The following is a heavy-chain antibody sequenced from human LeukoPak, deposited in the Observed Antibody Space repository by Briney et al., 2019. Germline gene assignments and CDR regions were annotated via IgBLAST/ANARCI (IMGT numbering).Heavy chain of an antibody. CDR3: ARDSAGNDY. J-gene: IGHJ4*02. V-gene: IGHV3-7*01. D-gene: IGHD6-13*01. CDR2: IKQDGSEK. Sequence: GGSLRLSCAASGFTFSAYWMSWVRQAPGKGLEWVANIKQDGSEKYYIDSVRGRFTISRDNAKNSLYLQMNSLRAEDTAMYYCARDSAGNDYWGQGTLVTVSS. CDR1: GFTFSAYW.